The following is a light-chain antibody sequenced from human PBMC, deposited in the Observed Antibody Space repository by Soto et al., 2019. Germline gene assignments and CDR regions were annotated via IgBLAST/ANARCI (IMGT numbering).Light chain of an antibody. Sequence: DIQMTQSPSSLSASVGDSVTIXXRASQSISSYLNWYQQKPGKAPKVXSYAASSLQSGVPSRFSGSGAGTDFTLTISRLEPEDFVVYYCHQYGASPLTFGGGTNVEIK. J-gene: IGKJ4*01. CDR3: HQYGASPLT. V-gene: IGKV1-39*01. CDR2: AAS. CDR1: QSISSY.